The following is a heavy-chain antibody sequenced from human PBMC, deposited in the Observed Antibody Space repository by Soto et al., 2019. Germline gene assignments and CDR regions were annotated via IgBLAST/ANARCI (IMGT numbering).Heavy chain of an antibody. V-gene: IGHV4-4*07. CDR3: ARGGRDGFDI. CDR1: GGSISTYY. J-gene: IGHJ3*02. Sequence: QVQLQESGPGLVKPSETLSLTCTVSGGSISTYYWNWIRQSAGKGLEWIGRVYISGSTNYHPSLTGRVAMSVDTSNNQFSLKVTSVTAADTAVYYCARGGRDGFDIWGQGTMVTVSS. CDR2: VYISGST.